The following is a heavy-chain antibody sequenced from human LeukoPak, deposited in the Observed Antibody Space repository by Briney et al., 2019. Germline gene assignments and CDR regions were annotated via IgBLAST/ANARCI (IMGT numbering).Heavy chain of an antibody. D-gene: IGHD6-13*01. J-gene: IGHJ4*02. CDR1: GFTFSSYS. CDR2: IYSGGST. V-gene: IGHV3-66*01. Sequence: GGSLRLSCAASGFTFSSYSMNWVRQAPGKGLEWVSVIYSGGSTYYADSVKGRFTISRDNSKNTLYLQMNSLRAEDTAVYYCARASSAAAGYYFDYWGQGTLVTVSS. CDR3: ARASSAAAGYYFDY.